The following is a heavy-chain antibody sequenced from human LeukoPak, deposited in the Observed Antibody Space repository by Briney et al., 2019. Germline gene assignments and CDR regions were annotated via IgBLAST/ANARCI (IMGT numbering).Heavy chain of an antibody. Sequence: GGSLRLSCAASGFTFSSYAMSWVRQAPGTGLEWVSAISGSGGSTYYADSVKGRFTISRDNSKNTLYLQMNSLRAEDTAVYYCAKVNKRRDIVVVPAASDYWGQGTLVTVSS. CDR2: ISGSGGST. CDR1: GFTFSSYA. J-gene: IGHJ4*02. CDR3: AKVNKRRDIVVVPAASDY. D-gene: IGHD2-2*01. V-gene: IGHV3-23*01.